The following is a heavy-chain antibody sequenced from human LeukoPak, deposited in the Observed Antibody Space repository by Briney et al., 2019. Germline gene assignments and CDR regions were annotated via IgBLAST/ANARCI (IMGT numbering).Heavy chain of an antibody. CDR3: ARVPGNYGDYVTYNWFDP. D-gene: IGHD4-17*01. V-gene: IGHV1-18*01. CDR2: ISAYNGNT. Sequence: ASVKVSCKASGYTFTSYGISWVRQAPGQGLEWMGWISAYNGNTNYAQKLQGRVTMTTDTSTSTAYMELRSLRSDDTAVYYCARVPGNYGDYVTYNWFDPWGQGTLVTVSS. J-gene: IGHJ5*02. CDR1: GYTFTSYG.